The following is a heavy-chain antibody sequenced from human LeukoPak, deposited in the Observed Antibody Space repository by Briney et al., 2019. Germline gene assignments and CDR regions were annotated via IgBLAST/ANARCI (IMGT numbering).Heavy chain of an antibody. J-gene: IGHJ4*02. CDR3: ARELGYFDY. CDR2: IYSGGTT. V-gene: IGHV3-66*01. D-gene: IGHD3-16*01. Sequence: GGSLRLSCAASGFTVSSNYMSWVRQAPGKGLEWVSIIYSGGTTYYADSVKDRFTISRDNSQNTLYLQMNSLSAEDTAVYYCARELGYFDYWGQGTLVTVSS. CDR1: GFTVSSNY.